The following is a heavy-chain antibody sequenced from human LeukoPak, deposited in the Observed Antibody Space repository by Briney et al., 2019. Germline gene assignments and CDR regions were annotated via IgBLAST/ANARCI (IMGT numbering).Heavy chain of an antibody. Sequence: ASVKVSCKASGYTFNNYAISWVRQAPGQGPEWMGWINPDSGNTKYAQKFQDRVTMTTDTSTSTAYMGLRSLRSDDTAVYYCARVPSGGYDILTNYYFYYGMDVWAKGPRSPSP. V-gene: IGHV1-18*01. J-gene: IGHJ6*02. D-gene: IGHD3-9*01. CDR2: INPDSGNT. CDR3: ARVPSGGYDILTNYYFYYGMDV. CDR1: GYTFNNYA.